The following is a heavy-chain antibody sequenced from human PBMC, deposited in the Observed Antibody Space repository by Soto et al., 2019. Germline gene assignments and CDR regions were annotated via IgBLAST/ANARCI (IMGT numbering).Heavy chain of an antibody. CDR1: GASISSGTFY. CDR3: ARGPSGDKVDY. V-gene: IGHV4-39*01. D-gene: IGHD7-27*01. CDR2: IYYDGST. J-gene: IGHJ4*02. Sequence: PSETLSLTCTVSGASISSGTFYWGWIRQPPGKGLESIANIYYDGSTYYNPSLKSRVTISLDTSKNQFSLQLSSVSAADTAVYYCARGPSGDKVDYWGQGTLVTVSS.